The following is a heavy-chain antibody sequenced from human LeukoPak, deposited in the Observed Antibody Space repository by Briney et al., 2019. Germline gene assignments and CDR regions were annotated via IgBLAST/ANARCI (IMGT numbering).Heavy chain of an antibody. V-gene: IGHV4-30-2*01. CDR2: IYHSGST. CDR1: GGSISSGGYY. CDR3: ARVKAYCGGDCLYYFDY. Sequence: PSETLSLTCTVSGGSISSGGYYWSWIRQPPGKGLEWIGYIYHSGSTYYNPSLKSRVTISVDRSKNQFSLKLSSVTAADTAVYYCARVKAYCGGDCLYYFDYWGQGTLVTVSS. D-gene: IGHD2-21*01. J-gene: IGHJ4*02.